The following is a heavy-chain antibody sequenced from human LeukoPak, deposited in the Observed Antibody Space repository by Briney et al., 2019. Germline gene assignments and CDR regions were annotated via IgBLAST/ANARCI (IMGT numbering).Heavy chain of an antibody. Sequence: PSETLSLTCTVSGGSISSYYWGWIRQPPGKGLEWIGSIYHSGSTYYNPSLKSRVTISVDTSKNQFSLKLSSVTAADTAVYYCARDRVTIFGVVSGFQAFDIWGQGTMVTVSS. J-gene: IGHJ3*02. D-gene: IGHD3-3*01. CDR2: IYHSGST. CDR3: ARDRVTIFGVVSGFQAFDI. CDR1: GGSISSYY. V-gene: IGHV4-38-2*02.